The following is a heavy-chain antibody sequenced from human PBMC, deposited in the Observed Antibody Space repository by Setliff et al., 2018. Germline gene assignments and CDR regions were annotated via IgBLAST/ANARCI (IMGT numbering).Heavy chain of an antibody. J-gene: IGHJ4*02. V-gene: IGHV3-48*01. CDR3: ARVYSGYDPNHYFDY. Sequence: GESLRLSCAASGFTFSSYSMNWVRQAPGKGLEWVSYISSSSSTIYCADSVKGRFTISRDNAKNSLYLQMNSLRAEDTAVYYCARVYSGYDPNHYFDYWGQGTLVTVSS. CDR2: ISSSSSTI. D-gene: IGHD5-12*01. CDR1: GFTFSSYS.